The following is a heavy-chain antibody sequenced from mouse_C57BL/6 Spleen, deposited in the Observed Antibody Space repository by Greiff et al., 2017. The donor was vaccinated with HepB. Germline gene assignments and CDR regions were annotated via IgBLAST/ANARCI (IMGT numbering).Heavy chain of an antibody. V-gene: IGHV1-50*01. CDR1: GYTFTSYW. CDR3: AGNDFDY. Sequence: QVQLQQPGAELVKPGASVKLSCKASGYTFTSYWMQWVKQRPGQGLEWIGEIDPSDSYTNYNQKFKGKATLTVDTSSSTAYMQLSSLTSEDSAVYYCAGNDFDYWGQGTTLTVSS. J-gene: IGHJ2*01. CDR2: IDPSDSYT.